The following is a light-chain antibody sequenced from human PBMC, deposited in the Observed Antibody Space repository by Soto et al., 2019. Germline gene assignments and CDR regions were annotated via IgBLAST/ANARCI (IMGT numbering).Light chain of an antibody. CDR3: SSYTSTSTYV. Sequence: QSALTQPASVSGSPGQSITISCTGTSGDVGGYNYVSWYQQHPGKAPKLMIYDVTNRPSGISNRFSGSKSGNTASLTISGLQAEDEADYYCSSYTSTSTYVFGTCTQLTVL. CDR1: SGDVGGYNY. CDR2: DVT. V-gene: IGLV2-14*01. J-gene: IGLJ1*01.